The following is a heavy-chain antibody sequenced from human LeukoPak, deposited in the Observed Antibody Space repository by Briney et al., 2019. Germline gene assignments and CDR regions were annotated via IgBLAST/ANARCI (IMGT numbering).Heavy chain of an antibody. CDR3: ASLSIDGYNPFDY. D-gene: IGHD5-24*01. CDR1: GGTFSSYA. CDR2: IIPIFGTA. Sequence: GASVKVSCKASGGTFSSYAISWLRQAPGQGLEWMGRIIPIFGTANYAQKFQGRVTITTDESTSTAYMELSSLRSEDTAVYYCASLSIDGYNPFDYWGQGTLVTVSS. J-gene: IGHJ4*02. V-gene: IGHV1-69*05.